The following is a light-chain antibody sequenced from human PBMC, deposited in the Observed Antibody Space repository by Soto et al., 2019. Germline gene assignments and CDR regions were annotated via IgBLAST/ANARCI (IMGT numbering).Light chain of an antibody. J-gene: IGKJ3*01. Sequence: EIELTQSPGTLSVSPGERVTLSCRASQSISSSNLAWYQQRPGQAPRLLIFGASHGATGIPDRFSGSGSGTDFTLTISRLEPEDFAVYYCQQYNSSPPEFTFGPGTKVDSK. CDR2: GAS. CDR1: QSISSSN. V-gene: IGKV3-20*01. CDR3: QQYNSSPPEFT.